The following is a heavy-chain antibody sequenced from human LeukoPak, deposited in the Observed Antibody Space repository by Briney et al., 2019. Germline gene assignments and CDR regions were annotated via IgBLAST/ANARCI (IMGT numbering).Heavy chain of an antibody. CDR3: VIGVGWQPDY. CDR1: GDSVTGYF. J-gene: IGHJ4*02. CDR2: IYKIGTT. V-gene: IGHV4-59*02. Sequence: SETLSLTCTVFGDSVTGYFLNWVRQPPGKGLEWIGHIYKIGTTNYNPSLKSRPTISADTSKNQFSLQLRSVTAADTAVYYCVIGVGWQPDYWGQGALVTVSS. D-gene: IGHD2-15*01.